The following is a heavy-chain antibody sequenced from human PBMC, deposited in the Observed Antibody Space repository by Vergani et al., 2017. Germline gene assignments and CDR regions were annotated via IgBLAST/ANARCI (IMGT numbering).Heavy chain of an antibody. V-gene: IGHV4-30-4*08. CDR3: ARDLMYSSSWSVGMDV. D-gene: IGHD6-13*01. Sequence: QVKLQESGPGLVKPSQTLSLTCTVSGGSISSGDYYWSWIRQPPGKGLEWIGYIYYSGSTYYNPSLKSRVTISVDTSKNQFSLKLSSVTAADTAVYYCARDLMYSSSWSVGMDVWGQGTTVTVSS. J-gene: IGHJ6*02. CDR1: GGSISSGDYY. CDR2: IYYSGST.